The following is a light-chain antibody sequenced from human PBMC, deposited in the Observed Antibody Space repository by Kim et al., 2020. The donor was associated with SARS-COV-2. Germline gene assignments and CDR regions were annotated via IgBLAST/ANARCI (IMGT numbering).Light chain of an antibody. Sequence: DIQMTQSPSSVSASVGDRVTITCRASQSISTYLNWYQQKPGKAPKLLIYAASSLQSGVPSRFSGSGSGADFTLTITSLQPEDFATYYCQQTNSFPRTFGQGTKVEIK. V-gene: IGKV1-39*01. CDR3: QQTNSFPRT. CDR2: AAS. J-gene: IGKJ1*01. CDR1: QSISTY.